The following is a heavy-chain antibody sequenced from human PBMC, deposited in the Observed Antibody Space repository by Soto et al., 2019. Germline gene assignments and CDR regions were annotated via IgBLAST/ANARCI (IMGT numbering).Heavy chain of an antibody. V-gene: IGHV3-21*06. CDR3: ARESEDLTSNFDY. Sequence: PGGSLRLSCAASGFPFTGFSRNWVGQAPGKGLEWVSSISSTTNYIYYGDSMKGRFTISRDNAKNSLYLEMNSLRAEDTAVYYCARESEDLTSNFDYWGQGTLVTVS. CDR2: ISSTTNYI. CDR1: GFPFTGFS. J-gene: IGHJ4*02.